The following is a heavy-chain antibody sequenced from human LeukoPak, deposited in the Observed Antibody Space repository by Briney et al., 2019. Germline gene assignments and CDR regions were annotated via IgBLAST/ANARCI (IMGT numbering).Heavy chain of an antibody. V-gene: IGHV1-69*13. D-gene: IGHD3-10*01. CDR2: IIPIFGTA. J-gene: IGHJ4*02. CDR1: GGTFSSYA. Sequence: ASVKVSCKASGGTFSSYAISWVRQAPGQGLEWMGGIIPIFGTANYAQKFQGRVTITADESTSTAYMELSSLRSEDTAVYYCAKDYYGSGSYFDYWGQGTLVTVSS. CDR3: AKDYYGSGSYFDY.